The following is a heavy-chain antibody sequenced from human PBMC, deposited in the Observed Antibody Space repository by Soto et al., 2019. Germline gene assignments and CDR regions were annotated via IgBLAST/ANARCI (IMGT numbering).Heavy chain of an antibody. V-gene: IGHV4-34*01. Sequence: SETLSLTCAVYGGSFSGYYWSWIRQPPGKGLEWMGEINHSGSTNYNPSLKSRVPISVDTSKNQFSLKLSSVPAADTAVYYCARGYGGWELTHYYGMDVWGQGTTVTISS. CDR2: INHSGST. CDR1: GGSFSGYY. J-gene: IGHJ6*02. CDR3: ARGYGGWELTHYYGMDV. D-gene: IGHD1-26*01.